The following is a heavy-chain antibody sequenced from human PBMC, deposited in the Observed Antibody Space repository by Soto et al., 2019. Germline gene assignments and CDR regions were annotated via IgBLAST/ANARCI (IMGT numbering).Heavy chain of an antibody. CDR1: GGSISSSSYY. CDR3: ARHDVWLRLYYFDY. CDR2: IYYSGST. J-gene: IGHJ4*02. V-gene: IGHV4-39*01. D-gene: IGHD6-19*01. Sequence: QLQLQESGPGLVKPSETLSLTCTVSGGSISSSSYYWGWIRQPPGKRLEWIGSIYYSGSTYYNPSLKSRVTISVDTSKNQFSLKLSSVTAADTAVYYCARHDVWLRLYYFDYWGQGTLVTVSS.